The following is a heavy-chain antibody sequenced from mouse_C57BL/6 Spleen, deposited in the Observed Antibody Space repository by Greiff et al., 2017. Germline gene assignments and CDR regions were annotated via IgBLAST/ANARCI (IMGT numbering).Heavy chain of an antibody. CDR3: ARLNYDYSFDY. Sequence: EVKLVESGGGLVQPGGSLSLSCAASGFTFTDYYMSWVRQPPGKALEWLGFIRNKANGYTTEYSASVKGRFTISRDNSQSILYLQMNALRAEDSATYYCARLNYDYSFDYWGQGTTLTVSS. CDR1: GFTFTDYY. CDR2: IRNKANGYTT. V-gene: IGHV7-3*01. J-gene: IGHJ2*01. D-gene: IGHD2-4*01.